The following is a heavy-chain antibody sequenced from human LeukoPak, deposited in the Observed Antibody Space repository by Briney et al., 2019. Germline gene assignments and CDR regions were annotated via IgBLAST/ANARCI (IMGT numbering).Heavy chain of an antibody. V-gene: IGHV1-69*06. CDR1: GGTFSSYA. CDR3: ARETESRPSLDAFDI. J-gene: IGHJ3*02. CDR2: IIPIFGTA. D-gene: IGHD1-14*01. Sequence: SVKVSCKASGGTFSSYAISWVRQAPGQGLEWMGGIIPIFGTANYAQKFQGRVTITADKSTSTAYMGLSSLRSEDTAVYYCARETESRPSLDAFDIWGQGTMVTVSS.